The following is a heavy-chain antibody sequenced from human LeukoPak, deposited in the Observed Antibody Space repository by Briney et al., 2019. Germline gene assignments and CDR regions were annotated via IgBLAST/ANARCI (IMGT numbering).Heavy chain of an antibody. V-gene: IGHV3-23*01. Sequence: RASLRLCCAASGFTCSSYARCCGRQGPGKGLEEGSALSGSGGSTYYADSVKCRFTISRDKSKNTLYLQMSRLRAEDTAVYFCVIGHSSGWPKFDYGGQGTLVTVSS. J-gene: IGHJ4*02. CDR1: GFTCSSYA. D-gene: IGHD6-19*01. CDR3: VIGHSSGWPKFDY. CDR2: LSGSGGST.